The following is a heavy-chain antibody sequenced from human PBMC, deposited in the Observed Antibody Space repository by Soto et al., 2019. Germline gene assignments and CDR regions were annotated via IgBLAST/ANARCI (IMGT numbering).Heavy chain of an antibody. V-gene: IGHV3-30*18. Sequence: VQLVESGGGLVQPGGSLRLSCAASGFTFSSYGMHWVRQAPGKGLEWVAVISYDGSNKYYADSVKGRFTISRDNSKNTLYLQMNSLRAEDTAVYYCAKGDYDILTGPDYWGQGTLVTVSS. CDR2: ISYDGSNK. CDR1: GFTFSSYG. J-gene: IGHJ4*02. D-gene: IGHD3-9*01. CDR3: AKGDYDILTGPDY.